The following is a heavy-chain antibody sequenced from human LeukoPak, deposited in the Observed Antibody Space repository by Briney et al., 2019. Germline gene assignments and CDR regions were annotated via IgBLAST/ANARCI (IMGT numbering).Heavy chain of an antibody. CDR2: IYPGDSET. V-gene: IGHV5-51*01. J-gene: IGHJ5*02. D-gene: IGHD2-21*01. CDR1: GYSFTLYW. CDR3: ARLTTRAGDGDWFDP. Sequence: GESLKISCKGSGYSFTLYWIGWVRQMPGKGLEWMGIIYPGDSETRYGPSFQGQVTISADKSSRTAYLQWSSLKASDTAIYYCARLTTRAGDGDWFDPWGQGTLVTVSS.